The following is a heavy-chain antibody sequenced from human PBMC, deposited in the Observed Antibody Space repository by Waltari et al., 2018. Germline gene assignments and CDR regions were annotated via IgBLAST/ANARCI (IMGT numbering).Heavy chain of an antibody. CDR1: GFTFSSYA. Sequence: EVQLLESGGGLVQPGGSLRLSCAASGFTFSSYAMSWVRQAPGKGLEWVSAISGSGGSTYYADCVKGRFTISRDNSKNTLYLQMNSLRAEDTAVYYCAKGPGSVGYFDYWGQGTLVTVSS. CDR3: AKGPGSVGYFDY. V-gene: IGHV3-23*01. J-gene: IGHJ4*02. D-gene: IGHD1-26*01. CDR2: ISGSGGST.